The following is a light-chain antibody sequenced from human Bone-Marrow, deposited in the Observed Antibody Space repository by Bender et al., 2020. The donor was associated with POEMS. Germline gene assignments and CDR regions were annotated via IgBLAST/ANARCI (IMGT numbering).Light chain of an antibody. CDR3: SSYGGSNSFV. V-gene: IGLV2-23*02. Sequence: QSALTQPASVSGSPGQSITISCTGTSSDVGSYNLVSWYQQHPGKVPKLIIYEVNKRPTGVPDRFSGSKSGNTASLTVSGLQAEDEADYYCSSYGGSNSFVFGGGTRLAVL. CDR1: SSDVGSYNL. CDR2: EVN. J-gene: IGLJ2*01.